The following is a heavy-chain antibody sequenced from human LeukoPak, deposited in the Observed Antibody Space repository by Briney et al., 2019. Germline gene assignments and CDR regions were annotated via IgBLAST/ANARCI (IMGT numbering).Heavy chain of an antibody. V-gene: IGHV3-66*01. Sequence: GGSLRLSCAASGFTVSNNYMTWVRQAPGKGLEWVSIIYIGGDTYYADSVKARFTISRDNSKNTLYLQMNSLRAEDTAVYYCAKDKWIQLWIWGQGTLVTVSS. D-gene: IGHD5-18*01. CDR1: GFTVSNNY. CDR2: IYIGGDT. CDR3: AKDKWIQLWI. J-gene: IGHJ4*02.